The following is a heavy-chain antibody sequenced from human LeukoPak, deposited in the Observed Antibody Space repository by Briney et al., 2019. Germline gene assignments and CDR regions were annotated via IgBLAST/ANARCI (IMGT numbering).Heavy chain of an antibody. Sequence: SVKVSCKASGGTFSSYAISWVRQAPRQGLEWMGRIIPIFGTANYAQKFQGRVTITTDESTSTAYMELSSLRSEDTAVYYCARGGSSRGDRFDYWGQGTLVTVSS. CDR2: IIPIFGTA. V-gene: IGHV1-69*05. J-gene: IGHJ4*02. CDR3: ARGGSSRGDRFDY. CDR1: GGTFSSYA. D-gene: IGHD3-10*01.